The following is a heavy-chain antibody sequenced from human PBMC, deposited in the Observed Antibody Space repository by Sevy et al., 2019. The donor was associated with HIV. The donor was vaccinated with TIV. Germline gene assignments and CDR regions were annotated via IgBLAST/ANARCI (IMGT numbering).Heavy chain of an antibody. CDR2: ISANGGST. CDR3: ATDRVWDVGDVFEI. CDR1: GFTFRNYA. Sequence: GGSLRLSCAASGFTFRNYAMNWVRQAPGKGLEWGSAISANGGSTYYADSVKGRFTISRDNSKNTLYLQMNSLRPEDTAVYYCATDRVWDVGDVFEIWGQGTMVTVSS. J-gene: IGHJ3*02. V-gene: IGHV3-23*01. D-gene: IGHD1-26*01.